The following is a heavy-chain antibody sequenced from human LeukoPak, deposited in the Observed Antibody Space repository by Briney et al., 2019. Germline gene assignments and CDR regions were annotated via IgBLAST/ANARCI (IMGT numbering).Heavy chain of an antibody. V-gene: IGHV3-23*01. CDR3: ARGLAAAGNGDDAFDI. CDR2: ISGSGGST. J-gene: IGHJ3*02. CDR1: GFTFSSYA. D-gene: IGHD6-13*01. Sequence: GGSPRLSCAASGFTFSSYAMSWVRQAPGKGLEWVSAISGSGGSTYYADSVKGRFTISRDNSKNTLYLQMNSLRAEDTAVYYCARGLAAAGNGDDAFDIWGQGTMVTVSS.